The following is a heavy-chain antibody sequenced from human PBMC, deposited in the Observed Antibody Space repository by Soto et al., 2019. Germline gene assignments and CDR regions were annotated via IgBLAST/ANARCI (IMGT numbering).Heavy chain of an antibody. CDR1: GYTFTGYY. Sequence: ASVKVSCKASGYTFTGYYMHWVRQAPGQGLEWMGWINPNSGGTNYAQKFQGRVTMTRDTSISTAYMELSRLRSDDTAVYYCARDLPLSHMPFWSGYYGTFGYYGMDVWGQGTTVTVSS. CDR3: ARDLPLSHMPFWSGYYGTFGYYGMDV. CDR2: INPNSGGT. V-gene: IGHV1-2*02. J-gene: IGHJ6*02. D-gene: IGHD3-3*01.